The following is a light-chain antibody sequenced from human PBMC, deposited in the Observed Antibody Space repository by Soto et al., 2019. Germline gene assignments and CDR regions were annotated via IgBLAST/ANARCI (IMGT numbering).Light chain of an antibody. J-gene: IGKJ3*01. CDR1: QSVSSN. Sequence: EIVMTQSPATLSVSPGERATLSCRASQSVSSNLAWYQQKPGQATRLLVHGASARAYGVPARFSGSGSETDFTLTISSLQSEDFAVYSCQQYTDSPITFGPGTKVDI. V-gene: IGKV3-15*01. CDR3: QQYTDSPIT. CDR2: GAS.